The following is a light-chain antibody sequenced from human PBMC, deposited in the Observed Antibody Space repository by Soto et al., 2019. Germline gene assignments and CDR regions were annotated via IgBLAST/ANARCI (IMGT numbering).Light chain of an antibody. CDR3: SSYTSSSTLV. V-gene: IGLV2-14*01. CDR2: DVS. Sequence: QSVLTQPASVSGSPGQSITISCTGTSSDVGGYNYVSWYQQHPGKAPKLMIYDVSNRPSGVSNRFSGSKSGNTAYLTISGLQAEDEAEYYCSSYTSSSTLVFGGVTKVTVL. J-gene: IGLJ2*01. CDR1: SSDVGGYNY.